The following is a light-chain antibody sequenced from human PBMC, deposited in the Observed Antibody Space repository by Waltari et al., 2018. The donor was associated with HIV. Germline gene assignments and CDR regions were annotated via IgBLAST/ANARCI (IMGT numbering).Light chain of an antibody. V-gene: IGLV3-25*03. CDR1: ALPKQY. CDR2: KDN. J-gene: IGLJ3*02. Sequence: SYELTQPASVSVSPGQTASITCSGNALPKQYVYWYQQKPGQVPVLVIYKDNERPAGIPERVSGSSAGTTATLTISGVQAEDESDYYCQSADSSGTYRVFGGGTKVTVL. CDR3: QSADSSGTYRV.